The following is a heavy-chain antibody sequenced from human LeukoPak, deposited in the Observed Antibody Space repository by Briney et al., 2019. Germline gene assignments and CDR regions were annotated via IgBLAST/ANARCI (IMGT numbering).Heavy chain of an antibody. CDR2: ISSSSSYI. D-gene: IGHD6-13*01. CDR3: ARDRGSRYTEFPDAFDI. J-gene: IGHJ3*02. Sequence: GGSLRPSCAASGFTFSSYSMNWVRQAPGKGLEWVSSISSSSSYIYYADSVKGRFTISRDNAKNSLYLQMNSLRAEDTAVYYCARDRGSRYTEFPDAFDIWGQGTMVTVSS. CDR1: GFTFSSYS. V-gene: IGHV3-21*01.